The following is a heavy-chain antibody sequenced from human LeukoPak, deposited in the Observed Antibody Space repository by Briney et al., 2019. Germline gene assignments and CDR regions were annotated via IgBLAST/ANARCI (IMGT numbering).Heavy chain of an antibody. CDR3: ARRASDHEGCLNY. Sequence: SVKVSCKASGGTFSSYAISWVRQAPGQGLEWMGGIIPIFGTANYAQKFQGRVTITADESTSTAYMELSSLRSEDTAVYYCARRASDHEGCLNYWGQGTLVTVSS. CDR2: IIPIFGTA. J-gene: IGHJ4*02. V-gene: IGHV1-69*13. CDR1: GGTFSSYA.